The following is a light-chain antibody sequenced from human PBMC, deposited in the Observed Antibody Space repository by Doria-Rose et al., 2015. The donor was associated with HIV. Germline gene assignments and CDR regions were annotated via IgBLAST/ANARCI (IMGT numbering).Light chain of an antibody. J-gene: IGKJ3*01. CDR2: WAS. V-gene: IGKV4-1*01. Sequence: DIRLTQSPESLGMSLGERATLNCKSNQSLLYTSKNYLAWYQQKPGQPPKLLIYWASTRQSGVPARFSGSGSGTDSTLTISSLEAEDVAVYYCQQYYDTPSFGPGTTVDTK. CDR3: QQYYDTPS. CDR1: QSLLYTSKNY.